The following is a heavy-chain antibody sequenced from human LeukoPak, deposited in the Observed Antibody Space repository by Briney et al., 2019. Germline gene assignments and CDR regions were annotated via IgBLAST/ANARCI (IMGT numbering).Heavy chain of an antibody. J-gene: IGHJ3*02. Sequence: GASVKVSCMAPGYTFTGYYMHWVRQAPGQGLEWMGWINPNSGGTNYAQKFQGRVTMTRDTSISTAYMELSRLRSDDTAVYYCARFWVFGVVDIWGQGTMVTVSS. CDR1: GYTFTGYY. D-gene: IGHD3-3*01. V-gene: IGHV1-2*02. CDR3: ARFWVFGVVDI. CDR2: INPNSGGT.